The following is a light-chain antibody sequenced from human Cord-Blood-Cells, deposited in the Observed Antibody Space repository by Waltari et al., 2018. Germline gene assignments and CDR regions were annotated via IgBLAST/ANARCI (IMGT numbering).Light chain of an antibody. CDR1: QSVSSY. CDR3: QQRSNWPLST. V-gene: IGKV3-11*01. Sequence: EIVLTQSPATLSLSPGERATLSCRASQSVSSYLAWYQQKPGQAPRLLIYDASNWATGIPARFSGSGSGTDVTLTISSLEPEDFAVYYCQQRSNWPLSTFGQGTRLEIK. CDR2: DAS. J-gene: IGKJ5*01.